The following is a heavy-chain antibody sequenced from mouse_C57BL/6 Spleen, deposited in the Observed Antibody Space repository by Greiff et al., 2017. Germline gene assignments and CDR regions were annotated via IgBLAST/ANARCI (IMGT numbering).Heavy chain of an antibody. CDR3: ARRRTAQATFAIDY. CDR2: IDPSDSYT. Sequence: VQLQQPGAELVMPGASVKLSCKASGYTFTSYWMHWVKQRPGQGLEWIGEIDPSDSYTNYNQKLKGKSTLTVDKSSSTAYMQLSSLTSADSAVYYCARRRTAQATFAIDYWGQGTSVTVSS. J-gene: IGHJ4*01. D-gene: IGHD3-2*02. CDR1: GYTFTSYW. V-gene: IGHV1-69*01.